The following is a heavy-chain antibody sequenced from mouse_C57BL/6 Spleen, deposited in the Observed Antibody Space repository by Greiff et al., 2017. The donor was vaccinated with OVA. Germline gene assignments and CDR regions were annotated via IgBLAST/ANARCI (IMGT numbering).Heavy chain of an antibody. CDR3: ARRVTTVADY. CDR1: GYTFTSYW. CDR2: IDPSDSYT. V-gene: IGHV1-50*01. Sequence: VQLQQSGAELVKPGASVKLSCKASGYTFTSYWMQWVKQRPGQGLEWIGEIDPSDSYTNYNQKFKGKATLTVDTSSSTAYMQLSSLTSEDSAVYYCARRVTTVADYWGQGTTLTVSS. J-gene: IGHJ2*01. D-gene: IGHD1-1*01.